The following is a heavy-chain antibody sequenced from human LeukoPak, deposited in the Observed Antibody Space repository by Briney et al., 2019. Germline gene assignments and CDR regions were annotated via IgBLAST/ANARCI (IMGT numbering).Heavy chain of an antibody. CDR1: GFTFSSCG. D-gene: IGHD5-24*01. J-gene: IGHJ4*02. Sequence: GGSLRLSCAASGFTFSSCGMHWVRQAPGKGLEWVAVIWYDGTNKYYADSVKGRFTISRDNSKNALYLQMNSLRAEDTAVYYCARGRDGYNWIDYWGQGTLVTVSS. CDR3: ARGRDGYNWIDY. CDR2: IWYDGTNK. V-gene: IGHV3-33*01.